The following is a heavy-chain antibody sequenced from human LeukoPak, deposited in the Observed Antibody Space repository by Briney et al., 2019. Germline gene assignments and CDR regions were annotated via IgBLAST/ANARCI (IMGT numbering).Heavy chain of an antibody. J-gene: IGHJ4*02. CDR2: IYTGDNT. D-gene: IGHD2/OR15-2a*01. CDR3: ATEGGTTFSNYFDY. Sequence: GGSLRLSCAASGFTVSSKYMSWVRQAPGKGLEWVSLIYTGDNTYYADSVKGRFTISRDKSKNTLYLQMNSLTAEDTAVYSCATEGGTTFSNYFDYWGQGTLVTVSS. CDR1: GFTVSSKY. V-gene: IGHV3-66*01.